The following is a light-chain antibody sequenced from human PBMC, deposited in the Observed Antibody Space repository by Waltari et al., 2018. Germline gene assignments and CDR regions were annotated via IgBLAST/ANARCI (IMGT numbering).Light chain of an antibody. CDR1: QSVSSSY. CDR3: QQYGSSPLT. Sequence: EIVLTQSPGTLSLSPGASANLSCRASQSVSSSYLAWYQQKPGQAPRLLIYGASSRATGIPDRFSGSGSGTDFTLTISRLEPEDFAVYYCQQYGSSPLTFGGGTKVEIK. CDR2: GAS. J-gene: IGKJ4*01. V-gene: IGKV3-20*01.